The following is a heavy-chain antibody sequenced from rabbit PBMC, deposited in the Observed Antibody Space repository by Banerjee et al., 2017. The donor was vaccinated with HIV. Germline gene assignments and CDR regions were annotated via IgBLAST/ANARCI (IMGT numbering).Heavy chain of an antibody. CDR2: IGAGSGST. CDR3: ARASSGYYYFSL. J-gene: IGHJ4*01. V-gene: IGHV1S40*01. D-gene: IGHD1-1*01. CDR1: GFSFSNGYY. Sequence: QSLEESGGDLVKPGASLTLTCTASGFSFSNGYYMCWVRQAPGKGLEWIACIGAGSGSTYYASWAKGRFTISKTSSTTVTLQMTSLTAADTATYFCARASSGYYYFSLWGQGTLVTVS.